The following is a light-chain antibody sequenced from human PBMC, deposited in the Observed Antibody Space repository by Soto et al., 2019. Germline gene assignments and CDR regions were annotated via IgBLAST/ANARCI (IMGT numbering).Light chain of an antibody. Sequence: DIQMTQSPSTLSASIGDRVTITCRASQGINNWLAWYQQKPGKAPKLLIYDASSLESGVPSRFSGSGSGTEFTLTITSLHPDDVATYYCQQYNTYSSAWTFGQGTKVEFK. CDR1: QGINNW. V-gene: IGKV1-5*01. CDR2: DAS. J-gene: IGKJ1*01. CDR3: QQYNTYSSAWT.